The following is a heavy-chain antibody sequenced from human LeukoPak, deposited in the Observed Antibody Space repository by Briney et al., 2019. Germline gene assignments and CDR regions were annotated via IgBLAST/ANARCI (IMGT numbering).Heavy chain of an antibody. CDR1: GGSISSYY. CDR2: IYYSGST. D-gene: IGHD3-10*01. V-gene: IGHV4-59*12. Sequence: SETLSLTCTVSGGSISSYYWSWIRQPPGKGLEWIGYIYYSGSTNYNPSLKSRVTISVDTSKNQFSLKLSSVTAADTAVYYCARGDGSGPKFDPWGQGTLVTVSS. CDR3: ARGDGSGPKFDP. J-gene: IGHJ5*02.